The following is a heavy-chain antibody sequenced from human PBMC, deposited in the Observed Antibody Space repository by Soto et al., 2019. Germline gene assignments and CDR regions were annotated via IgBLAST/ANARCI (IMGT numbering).Heavy chain of an antibody. Sequence: QVQLVQSGAEVKKPGASVKVSCKASGYTFTSYAMHWVRQAPGQRLEWMGWINAGNGNTKYSQKFQGRVTITRDTSASKAYRELSSLRSEDTAVYYCARARGGGSGSKYYFDYWGQGTLVTVSS. V-gene: IGHV1-3*01. CDR2: INAGNGNT. J-gene: IGHJ4*02. CDR3: ARARGGGSGSKYYFDY. CDR1: GYTFTSYA. D-gene: IGHD3-10*01.